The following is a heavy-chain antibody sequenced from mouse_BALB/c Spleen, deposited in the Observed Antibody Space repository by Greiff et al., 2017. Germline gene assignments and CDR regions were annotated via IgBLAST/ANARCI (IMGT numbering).Heavy chain of an antibody. CDR2: ISSGSSTI. CDR3: ARYRYYGSSYDWYFDV. Sequence: EVKLVESGGGLVQPGGSRKLSCAASGFTFSSFGMHWVRQAPEKGLEWVAYISSGSSTIYYADTVKGRFTISRDNPKNTLFLQMTSLRSEDTAMYYCARYRYYGSSYDWYFDVWGEGTTVTVSS. J-gene: IGHJ1*01. CDR1: GFTFSSFG. V-gene: IGHV5-17*02. D-gene: IGHD1-1*01.